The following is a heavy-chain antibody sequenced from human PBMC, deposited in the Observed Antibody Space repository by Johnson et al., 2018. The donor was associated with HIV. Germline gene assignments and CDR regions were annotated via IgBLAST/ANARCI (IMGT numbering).Heavy chain of an antibody. Sequence: QVQLVESGGGVVQPGRSLRLSCAASGFSFSPYALHWVRQTPGKGLEWVAVISHDGSNKYYADSVKGRFTISRDNSKNTLYLQMNSLRAEDTAVYYCARVYSSSSAHAFDIWGQWTMVTVSS. D-gene: IGHD6-6*01. CDR1: GFSFSPYA. CDR2: ISHDGSNK. J-gene: IGHJ3*02. CDR3: ARVYSSSSAHAFDI. V-gene: IGHV3-30*04.